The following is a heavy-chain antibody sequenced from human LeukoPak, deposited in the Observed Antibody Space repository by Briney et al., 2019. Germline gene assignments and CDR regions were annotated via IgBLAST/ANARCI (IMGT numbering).Heavy chain of an antibody. V-gene: IGHV1-69*05. D-gene: IGHD1-7*01. CDR2: IITSFSTA. J-gene: IGHJ3*02. Sequence: ASVKVSCKASGGTFSRYYAFSWARQAPGQGFEWVGGIITSFSTANYAQQFQGRVMITTDESKGTAYLGLSGLRSEDTAVYYCATQPMNWHYGPGAFDIWGQGTMVTVSS. CDR3: ATQPMNWHYGPGAFDI. CDR1: GGTFSRYYA.